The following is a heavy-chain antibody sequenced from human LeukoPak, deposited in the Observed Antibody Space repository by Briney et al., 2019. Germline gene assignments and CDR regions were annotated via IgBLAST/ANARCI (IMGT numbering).Heavy chain of an antibody. CDR3: AKGYSSSWPGRSPHFDY. V-gene: IGHV3-9*01. CDR1: GFTFDDYA. D-gene: IGHD6-13*01. CDR2: ISWNSGSI. Sequence: GGSLRLSWAASGFTFDDYAMHWVRQAPGKGLEWVSGISWNSGSIGYADSVKGRFTISRDNAKNSLYLQMNSLRAEDTALYYCAKGYSSSWPGRSPHFDYWGQGTLVTVSS. J-gene: IGHJ4*02.